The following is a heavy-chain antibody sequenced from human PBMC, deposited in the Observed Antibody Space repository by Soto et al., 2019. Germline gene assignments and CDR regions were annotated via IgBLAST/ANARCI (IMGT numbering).Heavy chain of an antibody. CDR1: GFTFSNSA. CDR2: ISGGSGDT. CDR3: ARGASTFDY. V-gene: IGHV3-23*04. J-gene: IGHJ4*02. Sequence: EVQLVESAGGLVKPGGSLRLSCVASGFTFSNSAMSWVRQAPGKGLEWVSTISGGSGDTSYADPVKGRFIVSRDDSRTTLYLQMNSLRAEDTALYYCARGASTFDYWGQGRPVIVSS. D-gene: IGHD2-2*01.